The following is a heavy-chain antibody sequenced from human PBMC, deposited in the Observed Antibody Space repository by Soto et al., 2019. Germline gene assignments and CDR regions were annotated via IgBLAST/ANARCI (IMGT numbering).Heavy chain of an antibody. V-gene: IGHV1-2*02. CDR1: GYTFTGYY. D-gene: IGHD4-4*01. CDR3: ASPLQYDAFDI. Sequence: GASVKVSCKASGYTFTGYYMHWVRQAPGQGLEWMGWINPNSGGTNYAQEFRGRVTISADKSISTAYLQWSSLKASDTAMYYCASPLQYDAFDIWGQGTMVTVSS. J-gene: IGHJ3*02. CDR2: INPNSGGT.